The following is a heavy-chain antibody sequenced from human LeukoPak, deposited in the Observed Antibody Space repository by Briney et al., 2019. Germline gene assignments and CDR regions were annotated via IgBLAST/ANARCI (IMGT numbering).Heavy chain of an antibody. Sequence: GGSLRLSCVASGFVFSDYAMQWVRRTPDKGLERVAVMSYDAKMTSYADSVKGRFTIARDNSRSTLYLEMNSLRPEDTAFYYCSRPKMGFHSGIDCHTIDFWGQGTLVTVSS. CDR3: SRPKMGFHSGIDCHTIDF. V-gene: IGHV3-30*04. CDR1: GFVFSDYA. J-gene: IGHJ4*02. CDR2: MSYDAKMT. D-gene: IGHD5-12*01.